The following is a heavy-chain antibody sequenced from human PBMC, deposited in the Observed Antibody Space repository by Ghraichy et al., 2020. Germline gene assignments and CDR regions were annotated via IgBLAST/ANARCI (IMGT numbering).Heavy chain of an antibody. D-gene: IGHD2-8*01. CDR2: ISASGRSS. J-gene: IGHJ4*01. V-gene: IGHV3-48*03. Sequence: GGSLRLSCTASGFTFNTYEMNWVRQAPGKGLEWVSYISASGRSSHYADSVKGRFTISRDNAKNSLYLQMNSLRDEDTAVYYCARDHWECTNGVCPHYFDYWGHGTLVTVSS. CDR3: ARDHWECTNGVCPHYFDY. CDR1: GFTFNTYE.